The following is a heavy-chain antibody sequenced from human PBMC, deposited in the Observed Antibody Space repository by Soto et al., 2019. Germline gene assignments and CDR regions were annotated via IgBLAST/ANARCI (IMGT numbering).Heavy chain of an antibody. CDR2: ISGSGGST. CDR1: GFTFSSYA. D-gene: IGHD3-22*01. Sequence: GGSLRLSCAASGFTFSSYAMSWVRQSPGKGLEWVSAISGSGGSTYYADSVKGRFTISRDNSKNTLYLQMNSLRAEDTAVYYCAKEARYYYDSSGYYRPLGYWGQGTLVTVSS. V-gene: IGHV3-23*01. J-gene: IGHJ4*02. CDR3: AKEARYYYDSSGYYRPLGY.